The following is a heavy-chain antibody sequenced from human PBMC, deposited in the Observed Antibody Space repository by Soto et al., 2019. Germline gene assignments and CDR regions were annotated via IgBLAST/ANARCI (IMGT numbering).Heavy chain of an antibody. Sequence: QVHLQESGPGVVQPSETLSLTCSVSCDSISSGAHYWSWVRQPPGKALEWIGYVEHIEHNYFNPSLRGRVLISVDTSKNNFSLRLSSVNAADSALYYCAREVGACFGADCYRWCVSWGQGALVTVSS. CDR1: CDSISSGAHY. D-gene: IGHD2-21*02. CDR2: VEHIEHN. CDR3: AREVGACFGADCYRWCVS. V-gene: IGHV4-30-4*01. J-gene: IGHJ5*01.